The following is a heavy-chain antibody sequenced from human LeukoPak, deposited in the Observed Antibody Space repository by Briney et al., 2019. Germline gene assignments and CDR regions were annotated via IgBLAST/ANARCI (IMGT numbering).Heavy chain of an antibody. CDR3: ARFEGIDCTNGVCSLEPYYYYGMDV. V-gene: IGHV1-3*01. Sequence: ASVKVSCKASGYTFTSYTWVRQAPGQRLEWMGWINAGNGNTKYSQKFQGRVTITRDTSASTAYMELSSLRSEDTAVYYCARFEGIDCTNGVCSLEPYYYYGMDVWGQGTTVTVSS. J-gene: IGHJ6*02. D-gene: IGHD2-8*01. CDR2: INAGNGNT. CDR1: GYTFTSYT.